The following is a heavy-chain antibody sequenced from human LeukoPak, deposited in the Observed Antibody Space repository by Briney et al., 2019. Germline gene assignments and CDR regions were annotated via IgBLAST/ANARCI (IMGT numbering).Heavy chain of an antibody. D-gene: IGHD3-10*01. CDR1: GFTFSDHY. Sequence: HPGGSLRLSCAASGFTFSDHYMDWVRQAPGKGLEWVGRTRNKANSYTTEYAASVKGRFTISRGDSKNSLYLQMNSLKAEDTAVYYCARGLRGYDYWGQGTLVTVSS. CDR3: ARGLRGYDY. V-gene: IGHV3-72*01. CDR2: TRNKANSYTT. J-gene: IGHJ4*02.